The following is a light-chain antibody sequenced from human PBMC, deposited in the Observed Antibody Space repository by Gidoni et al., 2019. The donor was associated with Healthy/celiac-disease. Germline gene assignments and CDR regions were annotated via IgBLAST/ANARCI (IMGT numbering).Light chain of an antibody. V-gene: IGLV2-14*01. J-gene: IGLJ2*01. Sequence: QSALTQPASVSWSLGQSIPISCTGTSSDVGGYNYVSWYQQHPGKAPKLMIYDVSNRPSGVSNRFSGSKSGNTASLTISGLQAEDEADYYCSSYTSSSTVVFGGGTKLTVL. CDR3: SSYTSSSTVV. CDR1: SSDVGGYNY. CDR2: DVS.